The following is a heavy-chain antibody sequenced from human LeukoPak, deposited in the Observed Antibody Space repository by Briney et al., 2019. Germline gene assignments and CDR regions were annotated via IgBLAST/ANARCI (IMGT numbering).Heavy chain of an antibody. Sequence: GGSLRLSYAASGFTFSSYSMNWVRQAPGKGLEWVSYISSSSSTIYYADSVKGRFTISRDNAKDSLYLQMNSLRAEDSAVYYCAREIPGGANHLDYWGQGTLVTVSS. CDR1: GFTFSSYS. J-gene: IGHJ4*02. D-gene: IGHD1-26*01. CDR3: AREIPGGANHLDY. V-gene: IGHV3-48*04. CDR2: ISSSSSTI.